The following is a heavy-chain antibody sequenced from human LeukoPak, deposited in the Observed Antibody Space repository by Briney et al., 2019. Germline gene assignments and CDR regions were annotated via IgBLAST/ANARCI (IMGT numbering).Heavy chain of an antibody. J-gene: IGHJ6*03. D-gene: IGHD2-2*01. Sequence: GGSLRLSCAASGFAFSSYSMNWVRQAPGKGLEWVSSISSSSSYIYYADSVKGRFTISRDNAKNSLYLQMNSLRAEDTAVYYCARDPRYCSSTSCPSGDYYYMDVWGKGTTVTVSS. CDR3: ARDPRYCSSTSCPSGDYYYMDV. V-gene: IGHV3-21*01. CDR2: ISSSSSYI. CDR1: GFAFSSYS.